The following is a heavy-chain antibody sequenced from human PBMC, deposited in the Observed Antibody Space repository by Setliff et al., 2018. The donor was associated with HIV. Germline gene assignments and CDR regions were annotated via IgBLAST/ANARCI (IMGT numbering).Heavy chain of an antibody. J-gene: IGHJ6*02. D-gene: IGHD2-15*01. CDR1: GFIFSNYW. CDR3: ARDRVDIVVVVAARGYYYYGMDV. V-gene: IGHV3-30*03. CDR2: ISYDGSNK. Sequence: GGSLRLSCAASGFIFSNYWMHWVRQAPGKGLEWVAVISYDGSNKYYADSVKGRFTISRDNSKNTLYLQMNSLRAEDTAVYYCARDRVDIVVVVAARGYYYYGMDVWGQGTTVTVSS.